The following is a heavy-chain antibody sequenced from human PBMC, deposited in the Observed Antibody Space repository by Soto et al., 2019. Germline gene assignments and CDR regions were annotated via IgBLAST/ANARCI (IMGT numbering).Heavy chain of an antibody. CDR3: ARGQDSSGYYYAGGIDY. D-gene: IGHD3-22*01. CDR2: IYNSGRT. J-gene: IGHJ4*02. Sequence: SETLSLTCTVSGGSIISYYWSWMRQPPGKGLEWIGYIYNSGRTNCSPSLKSRVTISVDTSKNQFSLNLSSVTAADTAMYYCARGQDSSGYYYAGGIDYWGQGTLVTVSS. V-gene: IGHV4-59*01. CDR1: GGSIISYY.